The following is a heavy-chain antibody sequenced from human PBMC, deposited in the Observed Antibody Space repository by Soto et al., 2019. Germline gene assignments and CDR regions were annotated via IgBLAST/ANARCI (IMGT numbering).Heavy chain of an antibody. CDR3: VRDKYSSTWSPAH. V-gene: IGHV1-46*01. D-gene: IGHD6-13*01. J-gene: IGHJ1*01. CDR1: GYRFISYY. Sequence: ASVKVSCKASGYRFISYYIHWVRQAPGQGLEWMGVINPSGGAATYAKKFQGRVTVTRDTSTSTVYMDLSGLRSEDTAVYYCVRDKYSSTWSPAHWGQGTLVTVSS. CDR2: INPSGGAA.